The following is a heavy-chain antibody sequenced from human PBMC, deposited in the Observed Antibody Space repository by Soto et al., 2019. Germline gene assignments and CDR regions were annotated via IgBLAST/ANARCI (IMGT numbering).Heavy chain of an antibody. V-gene: IGHV3-23*01. J-gene: IGHJ4*02. CDR1: GFTFTSYA. CDR3: AKALSGYSYHQFDY. CDR2: ISASGGNT. Sequence: LGLSCAASGFTFTSYALSWVRQPPGKGLQWLSSISASGGNTYYADSVKGRFTISRDNPKNTLYLQINSLRADDTAVYYCAKALSGYSYHQFDYWGQGTLVTVYS. D-gene: IGHD5-18*01.